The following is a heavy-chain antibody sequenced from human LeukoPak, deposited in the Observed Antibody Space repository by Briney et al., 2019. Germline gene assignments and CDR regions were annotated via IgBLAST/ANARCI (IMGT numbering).Heavy chain of an antibody. CDR1: GFTFSSYA. Sequence: GGSLRLSCAASGFTFSSYAMSWVRQAPGKGLEWVSAISGSGGSTYYADSVKGRFTISRDNSKNTLYLQMNSLRAGDTAVYYCAKDSRPSSWYYYGMDVWGQGTTVTVSS. D-gene: IGHD6-13*01. CDR3: AKDSRPSSWYYYGMDV. J-gene: IGHJ6*02. V-gene: IGHV3-23*01. CDR2: ISGSGGST.